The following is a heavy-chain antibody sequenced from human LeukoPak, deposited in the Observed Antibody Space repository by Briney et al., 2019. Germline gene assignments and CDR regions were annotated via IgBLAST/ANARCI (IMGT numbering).Heavy chain of an antibody. J-gene: IGHJ4*02. Sequence: ASVKVSCKASGYTFSDYYIYWVRQGPGQGLEWMGWINPNSGTNYAQNFQGRVTMTRDTSTSTAYMELSRLRSDETAVYYCAREEQHQRGRHFEYWGQGTLVTVPS. D-gene: IGHD6-13*01. V-gene: IGHV1-2*02. CDR2: INPNSGT. CDR3: AREEQHQRGRHFEY. CDR1: GYTFSDYY.